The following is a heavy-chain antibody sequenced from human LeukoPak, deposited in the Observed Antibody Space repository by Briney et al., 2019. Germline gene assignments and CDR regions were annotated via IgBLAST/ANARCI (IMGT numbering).Heavy chain of an antibody. D-gene: IGHD6-13*01. Sequence: GGSLRLSCGASGFTFSDYGMSWVRQAPGKGLEWVSGISGRGDKKYYADSVKGRFTISRDNSKNTVYLQMNSLGGEDTAVYYCAKGRIAPDYWGQGTLVTASS. CDR2: ISGRGDKK. V-gene: IGHV3-23*01. J-gene: IGHJ4*02. CDR1: GFTFSDYG. CDR3: AKGRIAPDY.